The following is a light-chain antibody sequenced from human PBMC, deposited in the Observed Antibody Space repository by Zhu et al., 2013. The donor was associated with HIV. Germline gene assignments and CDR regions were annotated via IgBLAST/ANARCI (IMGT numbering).Light chain of an antibody. CDR1: QSVTY. CDR3: QQYNNWPPLT. V-gene: IGKV3-11*01. J-gene: IGKJ4*01. CDR2: GAS. Sequence: EVVLTQSPAILSLSPGERATLSCRASQSVTYLGWYQQKPGQAPRLLIDGASSRATGIPDRFSGSGSGTDFSLSISRLEPEDFALYYCQQYNNWPPLTFGGGTKVEIK.